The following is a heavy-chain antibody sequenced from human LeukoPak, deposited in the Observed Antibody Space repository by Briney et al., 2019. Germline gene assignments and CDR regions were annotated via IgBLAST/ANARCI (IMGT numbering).Heavy chain of an antibody. D-gene: IGHD3-22*01. CDR1: GGTFSSYA. CDR2: VIPIFGTA. CDR3: AREFITMIVVAPGINAFDI. J-gene: IGHJ3*02. V-gene: IGHV1-69*05. Sequence: GASVKVSCKASGGTFSSYAISWVRQAPGQGLEWMGGVIPIFGTANYAQEFQGRVTITTDESTSTAYMELSSLRSEDTAVYYCAREFITMIVVAPGINAFDIWGQGTMVTVSS.